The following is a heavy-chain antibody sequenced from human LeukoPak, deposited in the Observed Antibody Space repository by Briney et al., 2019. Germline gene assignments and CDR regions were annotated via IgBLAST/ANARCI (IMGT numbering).Heavy chain of an antibody. J-gene: IGHJ4*02. CDR2: FDPEDGET. CDR1: GYTLTELS. CDR3: AKDLFHSSGWVLYYFDY. V-gene: IGHV1-24*01. Sequence: ASVKVSCKVSGYTLTELSMHWVRQAPGKGLEWMGGFDPEDGETIYAQKFQGKVTMTEDTSTDTAYMELSSLRSEDTAVYYCAKDLFHSSGWVLYYFDYWGQGTLVTVSS. D-gene: IGHD6-19*01.